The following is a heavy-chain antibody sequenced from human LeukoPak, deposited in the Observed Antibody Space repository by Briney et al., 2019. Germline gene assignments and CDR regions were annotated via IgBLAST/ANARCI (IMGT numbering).Heavy chain of an antibody. J-gene: IGHJ4*02. CDR3: AKDLYSSSWYYFDY. D-gene: IGHD6-13*01. CDR1: GGSISSYY. CDR2: ISGSGGST. V-gene: IGHV3-23*01. Sequence: PSETLSLTCTVSGGSISSYYWSWVRQAPGKGLEWVSAISGSGGSTYYADSVKGRFTISRDNSKNTLYLQMNSLRAEDTAVYYCAKDLYSSSWYYFDYWGQGTLVTVSS.